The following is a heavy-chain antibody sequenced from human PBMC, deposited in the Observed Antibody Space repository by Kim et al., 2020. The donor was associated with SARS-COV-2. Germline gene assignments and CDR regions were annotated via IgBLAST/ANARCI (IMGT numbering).Heavy chain of an antibody. CDR2: TYYGSKWYN. CDR1: GDSVSSNSAV. J-gene: IGHJ6*02. V-gene: IGHV6-1*01. CDR3: XXRLAAAHQHGMDV. D-gene: IGHD6-13*01. Sequence: SQTLSLTCAISGDSVSSNSAVWNWIRQSPSRGLEWLGRTYYGSKWYNDYAVSVKXRXTTNADTSMNXXSLQLNSVTPEDTAVYYCXXRLAAAHQHGMDVWGQXXXVTVSS.